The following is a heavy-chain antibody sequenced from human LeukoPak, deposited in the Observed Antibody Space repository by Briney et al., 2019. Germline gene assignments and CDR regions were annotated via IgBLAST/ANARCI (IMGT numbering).Heavy chain of an antibody. CDR2: INPNSGGT. D-gene: IGHD5-12*01. V-gene: IGHV1-2*06. Sequence: ASVKVSCKASGYPFTDYYMHWVRQAPGQGLEWMGRINPNSGGTNYAQKFQGRVTMTRDTSISTAYMELSRLRSDDTAVYYCARDPPKVRVQYSGYPPRVGADWGQGTLVTVSS. J-gene: IGHJ4*02. CDR1: GYPFTDYY. CDR3: ARDPPKVRVQYSGYPPRVGAD.